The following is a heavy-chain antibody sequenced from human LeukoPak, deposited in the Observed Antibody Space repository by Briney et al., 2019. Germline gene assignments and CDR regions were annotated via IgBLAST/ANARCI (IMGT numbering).Heavy chain of an antibody. CDR3: ARVCSTSCRDY. CDR2: ISSSSSYI. J-gene: IGHJ4*02. Sequence: GGSLRLSCAASGFTVSSNYMSWVRQAPGKGLEWVSSISSSSSYIYYADSVKGRFTISRDNAKNSLYLQMNSLRAEDTAVYYCARVCSTSCRDYWGQGTLVTVSS. D-gene: IGHD2-2*01. V-gene: IGHV3-21*01. CDR1: GFTVSSNY.